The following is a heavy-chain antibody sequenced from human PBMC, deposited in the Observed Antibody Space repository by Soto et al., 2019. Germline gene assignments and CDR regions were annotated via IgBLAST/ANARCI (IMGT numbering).Heavy chain of an antibody. CDR3: ARGPQYCSGGSCYYFDY. J-gene: IGHJ4*02. D-gene: IGHD2-15*01. CDR2: ISAYNGNT. V-gene: IGHV1-18*01. CDR1: GYTFTSYG. Sequence: ASVKVSCKASGYTFTSYGISWVRQAPGQGLEWMGWISAYNGNTNYAQKLQGRVTMTTDTSTSTAYMEPRSLRSDDTAVYYCARGPQYCSGGSCYYFDYWGQGTLVTVSS.